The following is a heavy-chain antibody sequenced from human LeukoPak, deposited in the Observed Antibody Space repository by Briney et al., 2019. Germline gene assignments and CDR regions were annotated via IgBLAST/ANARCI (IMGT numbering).Heavy chain of an antibody. CDR1: GFTFSSYS. J-gene: IGHJ4*02. CDR2: ISSSSSYI. D-gene: IGHD3-10*01. Sequence: GGSLRLSCAASGFTFSSYSMNWVRQAPGKGLEWVSSISSSSSYIYYADSVKGRFTISRDNAKNSLYLQMNSLRAEDTAVYYCAASLGFGELSRWGQGTLVTVSS. V-gene: IGHV3-21*01. CDR3: AASLGFGELSR.